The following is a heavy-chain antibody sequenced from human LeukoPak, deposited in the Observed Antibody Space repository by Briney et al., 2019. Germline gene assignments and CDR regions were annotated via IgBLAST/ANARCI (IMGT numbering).Heavy chain of an antibody. J-gene: IGHJ4*02. CDR3: ARMVYDTKNFDY. CDR2: IDWDDGK. V-gene: IGHV2-70*11. CDR1: GFSLSTSGMC. Sequence: SGPTLVNPTQTLTLTCTFSGFSLSTSGMCVSWIRQPPGKALEWLARIDWDDGKYYSTSLKTRLTISKDTSKNQVVLTMTNMDPVDTATYYCARMVYDTKNFDYWGQGTLVTVSS. D-gene: IGHD3-22*01.